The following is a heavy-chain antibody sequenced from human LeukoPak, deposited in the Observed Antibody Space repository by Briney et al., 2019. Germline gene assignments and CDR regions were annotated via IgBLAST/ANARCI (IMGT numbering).Heavy chain of an antibody. V-gene: IGHV3-23*01. Sequence: GGSLRLSCAASGFTFSNYAMSWVRQAPGKGLEWVSAVSASGGTTYYADSVKGRFTISRDNSKNTLYLQMNSLRAEDTAVYYCARDGERAMVRGVIIMSHWGQGTLVTVSS. CDR2: VSASGGTT. CDR1: GFTFSNYA. D-gene: IGHD3-10*01. J-gene: IGHJ4*02. CDR3: ARDGERAMVRGVIIMSH.